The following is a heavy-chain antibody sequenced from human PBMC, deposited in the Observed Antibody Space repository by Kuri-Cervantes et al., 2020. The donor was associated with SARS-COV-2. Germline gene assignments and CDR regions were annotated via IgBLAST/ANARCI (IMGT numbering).Heavy chain of an antibody. V-gene: IGHV3-7*01. Sequence: GESLKISCTASGFIFSDYYMTWIRQAPGKGLEWVANIKQDGSEKYYVDSVKGRFTISRDNAKNSLYLQMNSLRAEDTAVYYCARPTPHIAAPIRDWGQGTLVTVSS. J-gene: IGHJ4*02. D-gene: IGHD6-13*01. CDR2: IKQDGSEK. CDR3: ARPTPHIAAPIRD. CDR1: GFIFSDYY.